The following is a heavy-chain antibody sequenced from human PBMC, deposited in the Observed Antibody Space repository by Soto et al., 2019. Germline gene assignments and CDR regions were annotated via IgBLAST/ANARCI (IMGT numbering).Heavy chain of an antibody. V-gene: IGHV4-4*02. D-gene: IGHD2-15*01. Sequence: PSEPMSVPCTVAGESITGDKCCRWIRQPTGKGLQWIGEIYHSGSSKYNPSLKSRVIISVDKSKNQFSLKVSSVTAADTAVYYCRHTKSSLRLGIPAEPLPRSRHS. CDR1: GESITGDKC. CDR2: IYHSGSS. J-gene: IGHJ5*01. CDR3: RHTKSSLRLGIPAEPLPRSRHS.